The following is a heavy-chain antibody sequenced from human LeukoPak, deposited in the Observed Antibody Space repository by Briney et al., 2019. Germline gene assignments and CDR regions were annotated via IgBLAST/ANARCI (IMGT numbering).Heavy chain of an antibody. CDR2: ISYDGSNK. V-gene: IGHV3-30*04. J-gene: IGHJ3*02. Sequence: GGSLRLSCAASGFTFSSYAMHWVRQAPGKGLEWVAVISYDGSNKYYADSVKGRSTISRDNSKNTLYLQMNSLRAEDTAVYYCARDRDIVVVPAANPPDAFDIWGQGTMVTVSS. D-gene: IGHD2-2*01. CDR3: ARDRDIVVVPAANPPDAFDI. CDR1: GFTFSSYA.